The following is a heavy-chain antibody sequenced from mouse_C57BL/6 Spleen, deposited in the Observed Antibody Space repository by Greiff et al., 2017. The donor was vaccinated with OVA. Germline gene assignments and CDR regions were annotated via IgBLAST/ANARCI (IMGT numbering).Heavy chain of an antibody. Sequence: QVTLKVSGPGILQPSQTLSLTCSFSGFSLSTFGMGVGWIRQPSGKGLEWLAHIWWDDDKYYNPALKSRLTISKDTSKNQVFLKIVNVDTADTATYYCARILYGNYEFAYWGQGTLVTVSA. CDR1: GFSLSTFGMG. D-gene: IGHD2-1*01. CDR2: IWWDDDK. J-gene: IGHJ3*01. V-gene: IGHV8-8*01. CDR3: ARILYGNYEFAY.